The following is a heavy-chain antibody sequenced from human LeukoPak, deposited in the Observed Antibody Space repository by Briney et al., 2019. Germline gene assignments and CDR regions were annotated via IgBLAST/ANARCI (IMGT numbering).Heavy chain of an antibody. CDR1: GFTFSSYG. J-gene: IGHJ6*04. D-gene: IGHD3-10*01. CDR3: AKGPDMVRGVTPQWYYYYGMDV. Sequence: GGSLRLSCAASGFTFSSYGMHWVRQAPGKGLEWVAVISYDGSNKYYADSVKGRFTISRDDSKNTLYLQMNSLRAEDRAVYYWAKGPDMVRGVTPQWYYYYGMDVWGKGTTVTVSS. CDR2: ISYDGSNK. V-gene: IGHV3-30*18.